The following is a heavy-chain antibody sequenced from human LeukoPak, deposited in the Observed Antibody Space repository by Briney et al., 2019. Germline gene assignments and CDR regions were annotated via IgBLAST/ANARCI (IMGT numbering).Heavy chain of an antibody. V-gene: IGHV4-59*01. J-gene: IGHJ5*02. CDR1: GGSISSYY. CDR2: IYYSGGT. Sequence: SETLSLTCTVSGGSISSYYWSWIRQPPGKGLEWIGYIYYSGGTNYNPSLKSRVTISADTSKNQFSLKLSSVTAADTAVYYCARDSYGYSSGWSHWFDPWGQGTLVTVSS. CDR3: ARDSYGYSSGWSHWFDP. D-gene: IGHD6-19*01.